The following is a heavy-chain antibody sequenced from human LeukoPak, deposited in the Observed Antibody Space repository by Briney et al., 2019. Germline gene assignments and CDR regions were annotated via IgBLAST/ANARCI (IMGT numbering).Heavy chain of an antibody. Sequence: GGSLRLSCAATGLTVSSNLMSWVRQAPGKGLEWVSVIYGGGSTYYADSVKGRFTISRDTPKNTLYLQMNSLRVEDTAVYYCASWPGGWYGEDSWGQGTLVTVSS. CDR1: GLTVSSNL. V-gene: IGHV3-53*01. J-gene: IGHJ4*02. CDR3: ASWPGGWYGEDS. D-gene: IGHD6-19*01. CDR2: IYGGGST.